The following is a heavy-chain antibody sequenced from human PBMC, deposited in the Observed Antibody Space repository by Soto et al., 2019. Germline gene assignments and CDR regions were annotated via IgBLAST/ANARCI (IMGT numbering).Heavy chain of an antibody. CDR1: GDTFSGYP. J-gene: IGHJ4*02. CDR2: IIPVIGTT. CDR3: ARDGGFGELKY. V-gene: IGHV1-69*11. Sequence: SVKVSCKASGDTFSGYPINWVRQAPGEGLEWMGRIIPVIGTTNDAQRFEGRVTFTADESTNTAYMELRGLLSGDTAVYYCARDGGFGELKYWGPGTLVTVSS. D-gene: IGHD3-10*01.